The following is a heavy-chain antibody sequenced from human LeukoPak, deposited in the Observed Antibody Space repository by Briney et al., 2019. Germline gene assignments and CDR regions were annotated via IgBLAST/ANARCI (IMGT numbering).Heavy chain of an antibody. Sequence: KFQGRVTITRDTSANTAYLELTSLKSDDTAVYYCARFRGAFDIWRQGTMVTVSS. J-gene: IGHJ3*02. V-gene: IGHV1-3*01. CDR3: ARFRGAFDI.